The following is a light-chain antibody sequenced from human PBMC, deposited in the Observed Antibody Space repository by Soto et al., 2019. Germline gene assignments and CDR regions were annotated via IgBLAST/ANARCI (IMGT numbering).Light chain of an antibody. Sequence: MTQAPATLSVSPGERATLSCRASQTIYSNVAWYQQRPGQAPRLLIYRASTRATGIPDRFSGSGSVTDFTLTISRLEPEDFAVYYCQQYDDSLNVWTFGKGAKVDIK. CDR1: QTIYSN. J-gene: IGKJ1*01. V-gene: IGKV3D-15*01. CDR3: QQYDDSLNVWT. CDR2: RAS.